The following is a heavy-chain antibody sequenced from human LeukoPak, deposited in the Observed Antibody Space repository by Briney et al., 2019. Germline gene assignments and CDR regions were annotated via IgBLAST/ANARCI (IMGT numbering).Heavy chain of an antibody. CDR3: AGGETTVTLYY. J-gene: IGHJ4*02. CDR1: GGSFSGYY. CDR2: INHSGST. Sequence: SETLSLTCAVYGGSFSGYYWSWIRQPPGKGLEWIGEINHSGSTNYNPSLKSRVTVSVDTSKNQFSLKLSSVTAADTAVYYCAGGETTVTLYYWGQGTLVTVSS. D-gene: IGHD4-17*01. V-gene: IGHV4-34*01.